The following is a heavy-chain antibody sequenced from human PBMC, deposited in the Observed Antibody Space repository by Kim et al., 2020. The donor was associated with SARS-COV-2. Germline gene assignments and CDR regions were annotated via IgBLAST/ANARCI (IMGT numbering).Heavy chain of an antibody. CDR2: ISGSGGST. CDR3: AKDLGGATTSFDY. CDR1: GFTFSSYA. D-gene: IGHD1-26*01. J-gene: IGHJ4*02. Sequence: GGSLRLSCAASGFTFSSYAMSWVRQAPGKGLEWVSAISGSGGSTYYADSVKGRFTISRDNSKNTLYLQMNSLRAEDTAVYYYAKDLGGATTSFDYWGQGTLVTVSS. V-gene: IGHV3-23*01.